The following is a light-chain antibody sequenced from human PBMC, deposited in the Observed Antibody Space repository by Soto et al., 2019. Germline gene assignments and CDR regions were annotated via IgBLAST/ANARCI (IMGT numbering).Light chain of an antibody. J-gene: IGKJ1*01. CDR1: QSINSN. V-gene: IGKV3-15*01. CDR2: CAS. Sequence: VMTQSPASLSVSPGEGANLXCTASQSINSNLAWYQQINGQAPRRLIYCASTRDTGITAMFSGSGYGKEFNITISSLQSEDFAVYECQQYNNWWTFGQGTKVDIK. CDR3: QQYNNWWT.